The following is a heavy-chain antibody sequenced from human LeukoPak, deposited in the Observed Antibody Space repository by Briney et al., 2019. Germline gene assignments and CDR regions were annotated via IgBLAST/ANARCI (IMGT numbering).Heavy chain of an antibody. CDR3: ARVINGIVGATYYFDY. V-gene: IGHV3-66*01. D-gene: IGHD1-26*01. CDR1: GFTVSSNY. Sequence: GGSLRLSCAASGFTVSSNYMGWVRQAPGKGLEWVSFIYGGGSTYYADSVKGRFIISRDNSKNTLYLQMNSLRAEDTAVYYCARVINGIVGATYYFDYWGQGTLVTVSS. J-gene: IGHJ4*02. CDR2: IYGGGST.